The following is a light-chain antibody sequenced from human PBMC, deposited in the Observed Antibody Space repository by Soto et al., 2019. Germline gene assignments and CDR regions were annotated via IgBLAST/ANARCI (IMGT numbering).Light chain of an antibody. CDR2: AAS. J-gene: IGKJ2*03. CDR3: QQIFGTRYS. Sequence: DIQMTQSPSSLSASVGDRVTITCRASQNIRVYLNWYQQKPGKAPKPLIYAASTLLGGVPSRFSGSGYGTDFTLTISSLQPEDFATYYCQQIFGTRYSFGQGTKLEI. V-gene: IGKV1-39*01. CDR1: QNIRVY.